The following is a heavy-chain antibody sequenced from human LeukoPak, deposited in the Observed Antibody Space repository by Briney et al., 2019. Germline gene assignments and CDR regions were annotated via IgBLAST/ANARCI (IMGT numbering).Heavy chain of an antibody. V-gene: IGHV3-21*01. D-gene: IGHD3-22*01. Sequence: PGGSLRLSCAXSGXXXXXYSMXXXXXAPGXGLEWVSSISSSSSYXYYADSVKGRFTISRDNSKNTLYMQMNSLRAEDTAVYYCARGIYDSSGSMDYWGQGTLVTVSS. CDR3: ARGIYDSSGSMDY. CDR1: GXXXXXYS. J-gene: IGHJ4*02. CDR2: ISSSSSYX.